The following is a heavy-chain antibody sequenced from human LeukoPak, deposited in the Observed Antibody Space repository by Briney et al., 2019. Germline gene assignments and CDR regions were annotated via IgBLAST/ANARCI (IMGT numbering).Heavy chain of an antibody. CDR2: ISGSGGST. D-gene: IGHD3-22*01. CDR3: AKDQSVYYCDSSGYYYYFDY. V-gene: IGHV3-23*01. Sequence: GGSLRLSCAASGFTFSSYAMSWVRQAPGRGLEWASAISGSGGSTYYADSVKGRFTISRDNSKNTLYLQMNSLRAEDTAVYYCAKDQSVYYCDSSGYYYYFDYWGQGTLVTVSS. J-gene: IGHJ4*02. CDR1: GFTFSSYA.